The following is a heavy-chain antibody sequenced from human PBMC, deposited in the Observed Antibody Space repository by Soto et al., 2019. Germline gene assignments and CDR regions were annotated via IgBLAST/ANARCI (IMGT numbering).Heavy chain of an antibody. CDR3: ARRGYCTNGVCYYGMDV. Sequence: SETLSLTCAVSGGSISSSNWWRWVRQPPGKGVEWIGEIYHSGSTNYNPSLKSRVTISVDKSKNQFSLKLSSVTAADTAVYYSARRGYCTNGVCYYGMDVWGQGTTVTVSS. V-gene: IGHV4-4*02. CDR1: GGSISSSNW. CDR2: IYHSGST. J-gene: IGHJ6*02. D-gene: IGHD2-8*01.